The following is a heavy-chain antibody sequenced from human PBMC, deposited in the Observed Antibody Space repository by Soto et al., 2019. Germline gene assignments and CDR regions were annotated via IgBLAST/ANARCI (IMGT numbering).Heavy chain of an antibody. CDR2: IIPIFGTA. CDR1: GGTFSSYA. D-gene: IGHD2-8*01. V-gene: IGHV1-69*12. Sequence: QVQLVQSGAEVKKPGSSVKVSCKASGGTFSSYAISWVRQAPGQGLEWMGGIIPIFGTANYAQKFQGRVTLTAYESMSTAYMELSSLRSEDTAVYYRARTIYCTNGVCYNWFDPWGQGTLVTVSS. CDR3: ARTIYCTNGVCYNWFDP. J-gene: IGHJ5*02.